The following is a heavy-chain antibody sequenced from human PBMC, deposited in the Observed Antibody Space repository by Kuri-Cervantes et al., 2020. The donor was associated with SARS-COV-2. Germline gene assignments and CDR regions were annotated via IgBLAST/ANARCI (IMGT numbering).Heavy chain of an antibody. CDR1: DTSISSTSSY. Sequence: ESLKISCTFSDTSISSTSSYLSWIRQPPGKGLEWICFINDSESTKYNSPLRSRVSISIGTSKSQFTLRLTSVTAADTAVNHCARTDVLFDNYYFDYWGQGTLVTVSS. J-gene: IGHJ4*02. CDR2: INDSEST. D-gene: IGHD2-8*01. V-gene: IGHV4-61*01. CDR3: ARTDVLFDNYYFDY.